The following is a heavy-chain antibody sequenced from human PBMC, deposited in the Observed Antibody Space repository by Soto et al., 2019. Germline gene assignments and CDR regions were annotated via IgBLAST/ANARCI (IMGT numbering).Heavy chain of an antibody. D-gene: IGHD3-22*01. CDR1: VGSVSSGSCY. CDR2: IYYSGST. J-gene: IGHJ4*02. Sequence: SETLSLTYTVSVGSVSSGSCYWSWIRQPPGKGLEWIGYIYYSGSTNYNPSLKSRATISVDSSKNQFSLKLTSVTTADTAVYYCARAPRGSCYYYVDFWGQGTLVTVSS. V-gene: IGHV4-61*01. CDR3: ARAPRGSCYYYVDF.